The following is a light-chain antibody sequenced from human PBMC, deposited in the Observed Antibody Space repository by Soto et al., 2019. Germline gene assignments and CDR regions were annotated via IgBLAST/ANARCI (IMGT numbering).Light chain of an antibody. J-gene: IGLJ2*01. V-gene: IGLV2-14*01. CDR3: SSYTVTTTVV. CDR2: QVS. Sequence: SVLTQPASVSGSPGQPITISCTGSSDDIGGYDYVSWYQQRPGKAPKLMIYQVSTRPSGVSDRFSGSKSGNTASLTISGLQPEDEGVYFCSSYTVTTTVVFGGGTKVTVL. CDR1: SDDIGGYDY.